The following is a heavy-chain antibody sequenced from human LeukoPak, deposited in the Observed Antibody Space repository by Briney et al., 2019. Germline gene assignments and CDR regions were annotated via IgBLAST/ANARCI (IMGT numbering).Heavy chain of an antibody. J-gene: IGHJ3*02. V-gene: IGHV3-48*02. CDR2: ITSSSTLI. Sequence: GGSLRLSCAASGFTLSSYSMNWVRQAPGKGLEWVSYITSSSTLIYYADSVKGRFTISRDNAKNSLYLQMNSLRDEDTAVYYCARDSDYLNAFDIWGQGTMVTVSS. CDR3: ARDSDYLNAFDI. D-gene: IGHD4-17*01. CDR1: GFTLSSYS.